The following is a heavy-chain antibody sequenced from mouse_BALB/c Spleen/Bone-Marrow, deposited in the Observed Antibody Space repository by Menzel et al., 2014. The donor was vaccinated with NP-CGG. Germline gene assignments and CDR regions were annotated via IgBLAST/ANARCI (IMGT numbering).Heavy chain of an antibody. V-gene: IGHV5-6-3*01. CDR3: AREEYYYAMEY. CDR2: INSNSGRT. Sequence: EANLGEAGGGLVRPGRCVKLCCAASGFTFICYGIPCLLHTLGKTLDLVATINSNSGRTYYPDGVKGRFTISRDNAKNTLYLQMSSLKTEDTAKYYSAREEYYYAMEYWAQGTQVTVSS. CDR1: GFTFICYG. J-gene: IGHJ4*01.